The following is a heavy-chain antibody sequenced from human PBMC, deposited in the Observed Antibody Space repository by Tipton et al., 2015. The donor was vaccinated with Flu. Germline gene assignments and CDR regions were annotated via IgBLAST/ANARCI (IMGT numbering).Heavy chain of an antibody. CDR2: IDHSGTT. D-gene: IGHD3-10*01. CDR3: ARSVVGSGSQYPVGYYYYGMDV. V-gene: IGHV4-34*01. CDR1: GGCFSGSY. J-gene: IGHJ6*02. Sequence: TLSLTCVVHGGCFSGSYWSWIRRSPGKGLEWIGEIDHSGTTNYSPSLKSRVTISRDTSKIQFSLNMGSVTAADTAVYYCARSVVGSGSQYPVGYYYYGMDVWGQGP.